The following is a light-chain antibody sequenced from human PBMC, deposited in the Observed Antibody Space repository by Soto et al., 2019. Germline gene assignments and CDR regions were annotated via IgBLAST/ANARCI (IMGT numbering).Light chain of an antibody. Sequence: AIRMTQSPSSFSASTGDRVTITCRASQSISSWLAWYQQKPGKAPKLLIFDASSLESGTPSRFSGRRSGTQFTLTISSLQSEDFAVYYCQQYNSWPPITFGQGTRLEI. CDR2: DAS. CDR1: QSISSW. V-gene: IGKV1-8*01. CDR3: QQYNSWPPIT. J-gene: IGKJ5*01.